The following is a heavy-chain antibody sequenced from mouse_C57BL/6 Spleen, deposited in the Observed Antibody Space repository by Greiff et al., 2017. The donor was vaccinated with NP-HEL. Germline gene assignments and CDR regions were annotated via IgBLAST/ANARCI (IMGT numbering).Heavy chain of an antibody. D-gene: IGHD5-2*01. CDR1: GYTFPSYD. CDR3: ARLNIPYAMDY. Sequence: QVQLQQSGPELVKPGASVKLSCKASGYTFPSYDINWVKQRPGQGLEWIGWIYPRDGSTKYNEKFKGKAALTVDTSSSTAYMELHSLTSEDSSVYFCARLNIPYAMDYWGQGTSVTVSS. J-gene: IGHJ4*01. CDR2: IYPRDGST. V-gene: IGHV1-85*01.